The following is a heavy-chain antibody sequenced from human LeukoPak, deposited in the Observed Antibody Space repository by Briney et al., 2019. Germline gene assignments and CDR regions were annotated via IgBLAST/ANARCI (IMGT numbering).Heavy chain of an antibody. J-gene: IGHJ5*02. CDR3: ARHTYISGLNWFDP. CDR2: IYHSGNT. V-gene: IGHV4-38-2*02. CDR1: GYSISSGFY. Sequence: SETLSLTCTVSGYSISSGFYWGWIRQSPEKGLEWIGSIYHSGNTYYSPSLKSRVAISVDTSQNQLSLSLTSVTAADTAVYYCARHTYISGLNWFDPWGQGTLVTVSS. D-gene: IGHD6-25*01.